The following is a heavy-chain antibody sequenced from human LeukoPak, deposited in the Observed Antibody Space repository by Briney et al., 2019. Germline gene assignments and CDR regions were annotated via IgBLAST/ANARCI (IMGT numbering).Heavy chain of an antibody. D-gene: IGHD3-10*01. Sequence: GGSLRLCCAASGFTFSTYNMNWVRQTPGKGLEWVSSISSGSTYIFYADSVKGRFTISRDNAKNSLYLQMNSLRAEDTAVYYCARSYSGSGSYAEYWGQGTLVTVSS. CDR2: ISSGSTYI. CDR1: GFTFSTYN. J-gene: IGHJ4*02. V-gene: IGHV3-21*06. CDR3: ARSYSGSGSYAEY.